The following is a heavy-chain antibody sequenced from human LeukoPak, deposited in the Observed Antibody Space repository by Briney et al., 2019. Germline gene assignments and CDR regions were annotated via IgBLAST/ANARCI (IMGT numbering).Heavy chain of an antibody. V-gene: IGHV1-2*02. D-gene: IGHD4-11*01. J-gene: IGHJ5*02. CDR1: GYAFTGYY. CDR2: INPNSGGT. Sequence: ASVKVSCKASGYAFTGYYMHWVRQAPGQGLEWMGWINPNSGGTNYAQKFQGRVTMTRDTSISTAYMELSRLRSGDTAVYYCARPMTTNNNWFDPWGQGTLVTVSS. CDR3: ARPMTTNNNWFDP.